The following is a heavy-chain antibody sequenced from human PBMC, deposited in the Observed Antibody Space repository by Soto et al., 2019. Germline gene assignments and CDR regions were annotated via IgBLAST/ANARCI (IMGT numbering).Heavy chain of an antibody. CDR1: GYTFTSYA. D-gene: IGHD6-13*01. CDR3: ARERGRDIAAPFFDY. V-gene: IGHV1-3*01. CDR2: INAGNGNT. Sequence: QVQLVQSGAEVKKPGASVKVSCKASGYTFTSYAMHWVRQAPGQRLEWMGWINAGNGNTKYSQKFQGRVTITRDTSASTAYMELSSLRSEDTAVYYCARERGRDIAAPFFDYWGQGTLVTVSS. J-gene: IGHJ4*02.